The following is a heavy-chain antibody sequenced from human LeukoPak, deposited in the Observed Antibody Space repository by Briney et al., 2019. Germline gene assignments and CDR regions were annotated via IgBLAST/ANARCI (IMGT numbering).Heavy chain of an antibody. CDR1: GGSFSGYY. J-gene: IGHJ4*02. V-gene: IGHV4-34*01. D-gene: IGHD5-18*01. CDR3: ASGDTANMFDY. Sequence: SETLSLTCAVYGGSFSGYYWSWIRQPPGKGLEWIGEINHSGSTNYNLSLKSRVTISVDTSKNQFSLKLSSVTAADTAVYYCASGDTANMFDYWGQGTLVTVSS. CDR2: INHSGST.